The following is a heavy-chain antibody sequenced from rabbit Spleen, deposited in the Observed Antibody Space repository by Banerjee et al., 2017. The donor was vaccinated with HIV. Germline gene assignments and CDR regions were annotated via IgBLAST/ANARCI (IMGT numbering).Heavy chain of an antibody. V-gene: IGHV1S45*01. J-gene: IGHJ3*01. CDR2: IDAGGGGHT. CDR1: GFSFSSSYY. D-gene: IGHD7-1*01. Sequence: QEQLEESGGGLVQPEGSLTLTCTASGFSFSSSYYMYWVRQAPGKGLDWIALIDAGGGGHTYYASWAKGRFTISRASSTTVFLQMTSLTAADTATYFCARFYAGYGDFGYAAMWGQGTLVTVS. CDR3: ARFYAGYGDFGYAAM.